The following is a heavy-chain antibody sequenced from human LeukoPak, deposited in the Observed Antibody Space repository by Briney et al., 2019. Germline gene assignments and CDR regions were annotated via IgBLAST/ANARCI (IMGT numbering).Heavy chain of an antibody. D-gene: IGHD3-10*02. J-gene: IGHJ6*04. CDR1: GFTFSSSD. Sequence: GGSLRLSCAASGFTFSSSDMHWVRQAPGKGLEWVAFIRYDGNNKYYADSVKGRLTITRDNSKNTLYLQMNSLRAEDTAVYYCAELGITMIGGVWGKGTTVTISS. CDR3: AELGITMIGGV. V-gene: IGHV3-30*02. CDR2: IRYDGNNK.